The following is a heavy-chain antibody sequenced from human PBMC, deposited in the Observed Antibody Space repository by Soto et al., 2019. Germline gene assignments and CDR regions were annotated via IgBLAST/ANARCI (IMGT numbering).Heavy chain of an antibody. CDR1: GYTFTSYA. V-gene: IGHV1-18*01. Sequence: QVQLVQSGAEVKKPGASVKVSCKTSGYTFTSYAISWVRQAPGQGLEWMGWISAYNGNTHYAQKRQGRVTMTTDTSKSTSYRALRSLRSDVTAVYYCARDLAAAGPFDYWGQGTLVTVSS. J-gene: IGHJ4*02. D-gene: IGHD6-13*01. CDR3: ARDLAAAGPFDY. CDR2: ISAYNGNT.